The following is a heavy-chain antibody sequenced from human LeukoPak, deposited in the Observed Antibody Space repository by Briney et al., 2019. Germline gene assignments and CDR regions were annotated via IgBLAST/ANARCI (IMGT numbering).Heavy chain of an antibody. CDR1: GFLFNNYE. Sequence: SXVAXGFLFNNYEMNWVRQAPGKGLEWVSYISGSGLSIYYADSVKGRFTISRDNSKNRVYLQMNRLRAAETAVYYXXRXXGTXYXXXXXYWGQGTLVTVSS. V-gene: IGHV3-48*03. D-gene: IGHD2-2*01. CDR2: ISGSGLSI. CDR3: XRXXGTXYXXXXXY. J-gene: IGHJ4*02.